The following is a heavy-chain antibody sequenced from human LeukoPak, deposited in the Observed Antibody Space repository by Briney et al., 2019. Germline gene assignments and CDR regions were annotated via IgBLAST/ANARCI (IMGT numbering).Heavy chain of an antibody. Sequence: PSETLSLTCAVSGYSISSGYYWGWIRQPPGKGLEWIASLYHSGSTYSSPSLKSRVTISIATPKSQFSLKLSSVTAADTAVYYCARTDFNLGAGTYYFDYWGQGTLVTVSS. CDR2: LYHSGST. CDR3: ARTDFNLGAGTYYFDY. D-gene: IGHD6-19*01. J-gene: IGHJ4*02. V-gene: IGHV4-38-2*01. CDR1: GYSISSGYY.